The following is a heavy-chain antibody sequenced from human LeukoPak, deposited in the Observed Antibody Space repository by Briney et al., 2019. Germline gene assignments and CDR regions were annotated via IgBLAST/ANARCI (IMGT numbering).Heavy chain of an antibody. CDR3: ARGPILGAAFDV. J-gene: IGHJ3*01. CDR1: GFSFSTNW. V-gene: IGHV3-7*01. Sequence: GGSLRPSCAASGFSFSTNWMNWVRQVPGRGLEWVANIKQDGSEKNYVDSVKGRFTISRDNAKNSLFLQMNSLRAEDTAVYYCARGPILGAAFDVWGQGTMVTVSS. CDR2: IKQDGSEK.